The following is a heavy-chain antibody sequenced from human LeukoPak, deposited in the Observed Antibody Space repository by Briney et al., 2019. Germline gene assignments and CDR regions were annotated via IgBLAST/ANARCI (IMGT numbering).Heavy chain of an antibody. CDR1: GFTFSDHA. V-gene: IGHV3-23*01. Sequence: PGGSLRLSCAAFGFTFSDHAMDWVRQAPGKGLEWVSAISGSGSSTYYVDSVKGRLTISRDNSKNTLYLQMNSLRAEDTAVYYCAKHGANYYYYYMDVWGKGTTVTVSS. J-gene: IGHJ6*03. CDR3: AKHGANYYYYYMDV. D-gene: IGHD4-17*01. CDR2: ISGSGSST.